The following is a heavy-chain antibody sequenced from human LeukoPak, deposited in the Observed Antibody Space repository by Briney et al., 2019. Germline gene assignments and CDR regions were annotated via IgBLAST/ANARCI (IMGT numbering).Heavy chain of an antibody. J-gene: IGHJ4*02. CDR1: GGSISSSSYY. V-gene: IGHV4-39*07. D-gene: IGHD6-13*01. Sequence: PSETLSLTCTVSGGSISSSSYYWGWIRQPPGKGLEWIGSIYYSGSTYYNPSLKSRVTISVDTSKNQFSLKLSSVTAADTAVYYCGSGSSWYRHTDYWGQGTLVTVSS. CDR2: IYYSGST. CDR3: GSGSSWYRHTDY.